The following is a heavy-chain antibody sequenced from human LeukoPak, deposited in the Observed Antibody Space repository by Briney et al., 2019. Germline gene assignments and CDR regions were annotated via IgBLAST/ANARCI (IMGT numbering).Heavy chain of an antibody. CDR1: GFTFSSYA. Sequence: GGSLRLSCAASGFTFSSYAMSWVRQAPGNGLEWVSAIGDRGDTKYADSVKGRFTVSRDNSKSTLYLQMNSLRVEDTAVYYCGQDWALDIWGQGTMVTVSS. D-gene: IGHD2-15*01. J-gene: IGHJ3*02. CDR2: IGDRGDT. CDR3: GQDWALDI. V-gene: IGHV3-23*01.